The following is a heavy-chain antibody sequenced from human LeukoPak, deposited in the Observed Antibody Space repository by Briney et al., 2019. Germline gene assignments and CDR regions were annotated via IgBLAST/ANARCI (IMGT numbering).Heavy chain of an antibody. V-gene: IGHV3-53*01. J-gene: IGHJ4*02. CDR2: IYSDNT. CDR3: ARRAGAYSHPYDY. Sequence: GGSLSLSCAASVFTFDDYGMSWARHARGKGLEWGSFIYSDNTHYPGSVRGRFTISRDNSKNTLYLKMNSLRAEDTAVYYCARRAGAYSHPYDYWGQGTLVTVSS. D-gene: IGHD4/OR15-4a*01. CDR1: VFTFDDYG.